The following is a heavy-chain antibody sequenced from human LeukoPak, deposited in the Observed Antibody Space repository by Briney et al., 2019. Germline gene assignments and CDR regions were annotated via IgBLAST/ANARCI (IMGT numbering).Heavy chain of an antibody. J-gene: IGHJ4*02. CDR3: ARESSGSILDY. V-gene: IGHV4-59*01. CDR1: GGSISSYY. D-gene: IGHD6-25*01. Sequence: SETLSLTCTVSGGSISSYYWSWIRQPPGKGLEWIGYIYYSGSTNYNPSLESRVTISVDTSKNQFSLKLSSVTAADTAVYYCARESSGSILDYWGQGTLVTVSS. CDR2: IYYSGST.